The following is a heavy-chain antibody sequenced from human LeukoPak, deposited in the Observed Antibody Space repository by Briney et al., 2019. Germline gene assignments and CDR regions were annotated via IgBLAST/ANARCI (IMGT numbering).Heavy chain of an antibody. CDR3: ALTYYYDSSAPRYFDY. D-gene: IGHD3-22*01. CDR1: GYSFTSYS. CDR2: IYPGDSDT. V-gene: IGHV5-51*01. Sequence: GESLKISCKGSGYSFTSYSIGWVRQMPGKGLEWMGIIYPGDSDTRYSPSFQGQVTISADKSISTAYLQWNSLKASDTAMYYCALTYYYDSSAPRYFDYWGQGTLVTVSS. J-gene: IGHJ4*02.